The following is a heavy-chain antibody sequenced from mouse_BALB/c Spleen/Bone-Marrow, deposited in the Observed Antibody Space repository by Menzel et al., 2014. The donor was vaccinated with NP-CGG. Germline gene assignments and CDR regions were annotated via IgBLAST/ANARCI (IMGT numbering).Heavy chain of an antibody. CDR3: ARWEYYAMDY. Sequence: EVMLVESGAELVKPGASVKLSCTASGFNIKDTYMHWVKQRPEQGLEWIGRIDPANGNTKYDPKSQGKATITADTSSNTAYLQLSSLTSEDTAVYYCARWEYYAMDYWGQGTSVTVSS. J-gene: IGHJ4*01. CDR2: IDPANGNT. D-gene: IGHD4-1*01. CDR1: GFNIKDTY. V-gene: IGHV14-3*02.